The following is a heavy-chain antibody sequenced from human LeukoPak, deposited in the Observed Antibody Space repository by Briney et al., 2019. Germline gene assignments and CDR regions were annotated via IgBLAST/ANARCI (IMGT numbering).Heavy chain of an antibody. CDR3: AREGAYNWFDP. CDR2: IYYSGST. V-gene: IGHV4-59*01. Sequence: SETLSLTCTVSGGSISSYYWSWIRQPPGKGLEWIGYIYYSGSTNYIPSLKSRVTISVDTSKNQFSLKLSSVTAADTAVYYCAREGAYNWFDPWGQGTLVTASS. D-gene: IGHD1-26*01. CDR1: GGSISSYY. J-gene: IGHJ5*02.